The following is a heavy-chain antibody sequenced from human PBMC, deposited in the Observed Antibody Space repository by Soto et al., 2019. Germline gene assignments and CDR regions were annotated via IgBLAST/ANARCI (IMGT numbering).Heavy chain of an antibody. J-gene: IGHJ6*02. Sequence: SETLSLTCTVCGGSLSSSSYYWSWIRQPPGKGLEWIGYIYYIGSTNYNPSLKSRVTISVDTSKNQFSLKLSSVTDADTAVYYCARAIYGEYPNYSYGLDVWGQGTTLT. V-gene: IGHV4-61*01. D-gene: IGHD4-17*01. CDR3: ARAIYGEYPNYSYGLDV. CDR2: IYYIGST. CDR1: GGSLSSSSYY.